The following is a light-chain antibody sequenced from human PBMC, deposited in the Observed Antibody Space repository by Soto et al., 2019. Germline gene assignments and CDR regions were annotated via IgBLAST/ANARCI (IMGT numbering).Light chain of an antibody. CDR3: SSYAGSHYV. V-gene: IGLV2-8*01. CDR2: EVS. Sequence: QSVLTQPPSAPGSPGQSVTISCTGTSSDVGGYNYVSWYQQHPGKAPKLMIYEVSKRPSGVPDRFSGSKSGNTASLTVSGLQAEDEADYYCSSYAGSHYVFGTGTKVTVL. CDR1: SSDVGGYNY. J-gene: IGLJ1*01.